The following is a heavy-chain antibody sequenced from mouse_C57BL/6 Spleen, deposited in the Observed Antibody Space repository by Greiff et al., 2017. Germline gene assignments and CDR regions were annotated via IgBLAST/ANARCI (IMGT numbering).Heavy chain of an antibody. J-gene: IGHJ4*01. CDR1: GYTFTSYW. Sequence: QVQLQQPGAELVKPGASVKMSCKASGYTFTSYWITWVKQRPGQGLEWIGDIYPGGGCTNYNEKFKGKATLTVDTSSSTAYMQLSSLTSEDSAVYYCARSGNGYYYYAMDYWGQGTSVTVSA. CDR3: ARSGNGYYYYAMDY. CDR2: IYPGGGCT. D-gene: IGHD2-14*01. V-gene: IGHV1-55*01.